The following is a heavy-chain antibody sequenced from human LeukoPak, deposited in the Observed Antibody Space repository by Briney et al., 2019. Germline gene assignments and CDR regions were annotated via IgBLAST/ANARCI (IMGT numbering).Heavy chain of an antibody. V-gene: IGHV3-48*02. CDR2: ISTSSRNI. CDR1: GFTFSSYN. J-gene: IGHJ4*02. CDR3: ARSGDYGDYTAY. D-gene: IGHD4-17*01. Sequence: GGSLRLSCAASGFTFSSYNMNWLPQAPGKGLKGVSYISTSSRNIQYADSVKGRFTISTDNAKDSVYLQMNSLRDQDTAVYYCARSGDYGDYTAYWGQGTLVTVSS.